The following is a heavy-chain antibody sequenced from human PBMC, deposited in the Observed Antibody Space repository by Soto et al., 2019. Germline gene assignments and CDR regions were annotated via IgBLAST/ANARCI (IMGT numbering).Heavy chain of an antibody. CDR1: GFTLSSYA. CDR3: AKAQGLSPPYYDLWSGYYTGFGS. Sequence: GGSLRLSCSASGFTLSSYAMSWVRQAPGKGLEWVSAISGSGGSTYYADSVKGRFTIFRDNSKNTLYLQMNSLRAEDTAVYYCAKAQGLSPPYYDLWSGYYTGFGSWGQGTLVTVSS. CDR2: ISGSGGST. J-gene: IGHJ5*01. D-gene: IGHD3-3*01. V-gene: IGHV3-23*01.